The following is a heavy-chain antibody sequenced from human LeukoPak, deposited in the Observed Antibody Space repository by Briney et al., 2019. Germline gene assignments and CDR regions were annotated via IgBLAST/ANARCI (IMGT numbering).Heavy chain of an antibody. V-gene: IGHV3-53*01. CDR2: IYGGGST. CDR1: GLTVSSNF. D-gene: IGHD3-16*01. Sequence: GGSLRLPCAATGLTVSSNFMSWVRQAPGKGLEWVSVIYGGGSTYYADSVKGRFTISRDNARNSLYLQMNSLRAEDTAVYYCARDWRTQVLHPYYFEYWGQGVLVTVSS. J-gene: IGHJ4*02. CDR3: ARDWRTQVLHPYYFEY.